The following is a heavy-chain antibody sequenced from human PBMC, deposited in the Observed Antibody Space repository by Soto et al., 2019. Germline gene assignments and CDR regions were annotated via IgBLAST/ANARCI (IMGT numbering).Heavy chain of an antibody. V-gene: IGHV6-1*01. Sequence: SQTLSLTCAISGDSVSSNSAAWNWIRQSPSRGLEWLGRTYYRSKWYNDYAVSVKSRITINPDTSKNQFSLQLNSVTPEDTAVYYCARGRAVAGTPPRINYYYYGMDVWGQGTKVTVSS. CDR2: TYYRSKWYN. D-gene: IGHD6-19*01. CDR3: ARGRAVAGTPPRINYYYYGMDV. CDR1: GDSVSSNSAA. J-gene: IGHJ6*02.